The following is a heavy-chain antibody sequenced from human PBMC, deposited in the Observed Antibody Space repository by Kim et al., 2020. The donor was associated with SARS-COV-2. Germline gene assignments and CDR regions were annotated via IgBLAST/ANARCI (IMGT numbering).Heavy chain of an antibody. V-gene: IGHV3-33*01. CDR2: IWYDGSQR. Sequence: GGSLRLSCAPSGFIFRNYGMHWVRQAPGKGLEWVATIWYDGSQRYYADSVKGRFTISRDNSKNTLFLQINSLTAEDTAVYHCARGATSSWDIDYWGPGTPVTVSA. CDR3: ARGATSSWDIDY. CDR1: GFIFRNYG. D-gene: IGHD6-13*01. J-gene: IGHJ4*02.